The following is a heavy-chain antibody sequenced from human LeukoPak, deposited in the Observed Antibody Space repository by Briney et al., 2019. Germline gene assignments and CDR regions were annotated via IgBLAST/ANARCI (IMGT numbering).Heavy chain of an antibody. V-gene: IGHV3-11*04. CDR2: ISSSGSTI. Sequence: PGGSLRLSCAASGFTVSSNYMSWIRQAPGKGLEWVSYISSSGSTIYYADSVKGRFTISRDNAKNSLYLQMNSLRAEDTAVYYCSRGSKYQLLWPTVNWGQGTLVTVSS. CDR3: SRGSKYQLLWPTVN. D-gene: IGHD2-2*01. J-gene: IGHJ4*02. CDR1: GFTVSSNY.